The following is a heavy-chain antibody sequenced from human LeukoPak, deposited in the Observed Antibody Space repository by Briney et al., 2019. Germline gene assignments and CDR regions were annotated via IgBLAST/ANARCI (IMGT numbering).Heavy chain of an antibody. J-gene: IGHJ4*02. V-gene: IGHV4-34*01. D-gene: IGHD3-10*01. Sequence: SETLSLTCAVYGGSFSGYYWSWIRQPPGKGLEWIGEINHSGSTNYNPSLKSRDTISVDTSKNQFSLKLSSVTAADTAVYYCARTGKTMVRGVKDYWGQGTLVTVSS. CDR1: GGSFSGYY. CDR3: ARTGKTMVRGVKDY. CDR2: INHSGST.